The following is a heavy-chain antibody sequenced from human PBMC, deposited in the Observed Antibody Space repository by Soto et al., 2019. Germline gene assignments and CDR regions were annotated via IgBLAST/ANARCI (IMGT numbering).Heavy chain of an antibody. V-gene: IGHV4-59*08. J-gene: IGHJ6*03. CDR3: ARQGSNYGPYYYYYMDV. D-gene: IGHD4-4*01. Sequence: SETLSLTCTVSGGSISGRYWSWIRQPPGRGLEWIGYIYDSGSTNYNPSLKSRVTISVDTSKNQFSLNLTSVTAADTAVYYCARQGSNYGPYYYYYMDVWGKGTTVTVSS. CDR1: GGSISGRY. CDR2: IYDSGST.